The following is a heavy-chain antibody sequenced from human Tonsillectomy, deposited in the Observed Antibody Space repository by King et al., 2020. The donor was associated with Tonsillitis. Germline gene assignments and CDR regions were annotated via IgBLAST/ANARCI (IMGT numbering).Heavy chain of an antibody. CDR2: ISFDGANT. D-gene: IGHD7-27*01. CDR1: GFTFSSYG. Sequence: VQLVQSGGSVVQPGRSLRLSCETSGFTFSSYGMHWVRQAPGQGLEWVATISFDGANTHHTDSVTGRFTISRDNPKNTMYLQMNSLRAEDTAVYYCARERLYNVGWGIDHWGQGTLVTVSS. J-gene: IGHJ4*02. V-gene: IGHV3-33*05. CDR3: ARERLYNVGWGIDH.